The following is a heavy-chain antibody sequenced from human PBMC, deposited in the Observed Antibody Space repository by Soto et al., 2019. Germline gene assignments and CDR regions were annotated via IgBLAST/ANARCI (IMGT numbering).Heavy chain of an antibody. D-gene: IGHD6-19*01. Sequence: GGSLRLSCAASGFTFSSYAMTWVRQAPGKGLEWVSAISGSGGSTYSADSVKGRFTISRDNSKNTLYLQMNSLRAEDTAVYYCAKAVSSGWYYFDYWGQGALVTVSS. J-gene: IGHJ4*02. CDR2: ISGSGGST. CDR3: AKAVSSGWYYFDY. V-gene: IGHV3-23*01. CDR1: GFTFSSYA.